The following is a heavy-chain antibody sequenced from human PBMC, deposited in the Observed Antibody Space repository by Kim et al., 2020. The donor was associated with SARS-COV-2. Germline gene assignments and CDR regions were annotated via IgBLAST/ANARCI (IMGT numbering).Heavy chain of an antibody. CDR3: ARYYGSGSYRPNYYYYYGMDV. D-gene: IGHD3-10*01. J-gene: IGHJ6*02. Sequence: GGSLRLSCAASGFTFSSYAMHWVRQAPGKGLEWVAVISYDGSNKYYADSVKGRFTISRDNSKNTLYLQMNSLRAEDTAVYYCARYYGSGSYRPNYYYYYGMDVWGQGTTVTVSS. V-gene: IGHV3-30*04. CDR1: GFTFSSYA. CDR2: ISYDGSNK.